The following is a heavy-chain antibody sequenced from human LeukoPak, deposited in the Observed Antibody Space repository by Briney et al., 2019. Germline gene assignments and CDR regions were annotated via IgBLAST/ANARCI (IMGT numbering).Heavy chain of an antibody. J-gene: IGHJ3*02. CDR3: ARVGDGLNDGFDM. D-gene: IGHD3-16*01. CDR2: INPKTGGT. V-gene: IGHV1-2*06. CDR1: GYTFTGYY. Sequence: ASVKVSCKASGYTFTGYYMHWVRQAPGQGLEWLGRINPKTGGTNYAQNFQGRVTMTRDTSISTAYMELSRLRSDDTAVYYCARVGDGLNDGFDMWGQGTMVTVSS.